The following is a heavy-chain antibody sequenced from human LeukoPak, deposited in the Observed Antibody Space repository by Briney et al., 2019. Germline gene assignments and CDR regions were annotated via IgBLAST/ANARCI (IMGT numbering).Heavy chain of an antibody. CDR1: GFTFSSYS. V-gene: IGHV3-30*03. CDR3: ARGQIVGADARVDY. J-gene: IGHJ4*02. D-gene: IGHD1-26*01. CDR2: ISYDGSDK. Sequence: GGSLRLSCAASGFTFSSYSIHWVRQAPGKGLEWVADISYDGSDKNYADSVKGRFTIARDNSKNTLYLQMNSLRAEDTALYYCARGQIVGADARVDYGCQGTLVTVS.